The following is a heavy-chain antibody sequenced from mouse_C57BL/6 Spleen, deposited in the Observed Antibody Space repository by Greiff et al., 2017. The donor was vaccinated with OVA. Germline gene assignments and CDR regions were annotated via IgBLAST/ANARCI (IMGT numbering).Heavy chain of an antibody. V-gene: IGHV1-81*01. Sequence: QVHVKQSGAELARPGASVKLSCKASGYTFTSYGISWVKQRTGQGLEWIGEIYPRSGNTYYNEKFKGKATLTADKSSSTAYMELRSLTSEDSAVYFCARDDGYYVNWYFDVWGTGTTVTVSS. CDR1: GYTFTSYG. D-gene: IGHD2-3*01. CDR3: ARDDGYYVNWYFDV. J-gene: IGHJ1*03. CDR2: IYPRSGNT.